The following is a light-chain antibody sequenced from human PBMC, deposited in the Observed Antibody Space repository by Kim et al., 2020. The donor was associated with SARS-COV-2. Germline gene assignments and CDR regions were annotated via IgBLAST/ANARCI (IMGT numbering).Light chain of an antibody. CDR1: QDINNY. CDR2: DAS. CDR3: QQYDNLPT. Sequence: DIQMTQSPSSLSASVGDRVTITCQASQDINNYLNWFQQKSGKAPKLLIYDASNLETGVPSRFSGSRSATDFTFTISSLQPEDIATYYCQQYDNLPTFGQGTRLEIK. V-gene: IGKV1-33*01. J-gene: IGKJ5*01.